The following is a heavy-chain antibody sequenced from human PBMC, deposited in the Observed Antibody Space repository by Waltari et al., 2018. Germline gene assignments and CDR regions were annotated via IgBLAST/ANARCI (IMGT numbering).Heavy chain of an antibody. D-gene: IGHD1-26*01. CDR2: IRSSSSTI. Sequence: EVQLVESGGGLVQPGGSLRLSCAASGFTFSSYSMNWVRQAPGKGLEWVAYIRSSSSTIYYADSVKGRFTISRDNAKNSLYLQMNSLRAEDTAVYYCARGELWGDYWGQGTLVTVSS. J-gene: IGHJ4*02. V-gene: IGHV3-48*01. CDR1: GFTFSSYS. CDR3: ARGELWGDY.